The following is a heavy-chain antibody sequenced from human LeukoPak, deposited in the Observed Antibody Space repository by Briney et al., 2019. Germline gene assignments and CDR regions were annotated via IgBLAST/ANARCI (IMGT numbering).Heavy chain of an antibody. CDR2: IYHSGST. V-gene: IGHV4-4*02. J-gene: IGHJ5*02. CDR3: ARGGRYYYDSSGPPRGWFDP. Sequence: SETLSLTCTVSGGSISSSNWWSWVRQPPGKGLEWIGEIYHSGSTNYNPSLKSRVTISVDKSKNQFSLKLSSVTAADTAVYYCARGGRYYYDSSGPPRGWFDPWGQGTLVTVSS. D-gene: IGHD3-22*01. CDR1: GGSISSSNW.